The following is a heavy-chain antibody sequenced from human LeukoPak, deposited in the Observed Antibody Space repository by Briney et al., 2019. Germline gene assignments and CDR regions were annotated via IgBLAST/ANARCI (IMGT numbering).Heavy chain of an antibody. Sequence: PGGSLRLSCAASGFTFSNAWMRWVRQAPGKGLEWVGRVKGKTDGGTTDYAAPVKGRFTISRDDSKNTLYLQMNSLRAEDTAVYYCAKDPPGLYSSGWYVGYFDYWGQGTLVTVSS. CDR1: GFTFSNAW. D-gene: IGHD6-19*01. CDR2: VKGKTDGGTT. V-gene: IGHV3-15*01. J-gene: IGHJ4*02. CDR3: AKDPPGLYSSGWYVGYFDY.